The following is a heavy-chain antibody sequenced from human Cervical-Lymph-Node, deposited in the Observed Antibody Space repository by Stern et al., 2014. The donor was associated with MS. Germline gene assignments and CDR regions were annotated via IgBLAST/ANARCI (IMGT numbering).Heavy chain of an antibody. CDR3: ARGVVSNRAAATQHNLFDP. V-gene: IGHV1-69*09. D-gene: IGHD2-15*01. CDR2: IIPILGLP. CDR1: GGTFSSSYA. J-gene: IGHJ5*02. Sequence: VQLEESGAEVKKPGSSVNVSCKASGGTFSSSYAFTWMRQAPGQGLEWMGRIIPILGLPNYAQKFQGRVTITADASTSTAYMELSSLRSEDTAVYYCARGVVSNRAAATQHNLFDPWGQGTLVTVSS.